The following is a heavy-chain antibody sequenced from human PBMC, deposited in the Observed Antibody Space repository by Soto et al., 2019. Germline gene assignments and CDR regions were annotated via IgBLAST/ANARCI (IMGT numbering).Heavy chain of an antibody. J-gene: IGHJ6*03. CDR1: SGSISSSNW. CDR3: ARVTSGTFDYYYMDV. D-gene: IGHD6-19*01. Sequence: QVQLQESGPGLVKPSGTLSLSCAVSSGSISSSNWWSWVRQPPGKGLEWIGEIYHSGSTNHNPSLKRRLTISVDKSKNQFSLKLSSVTAADTAVYYCARVTSGTFDYYYMDVWGKRTTVTVSS. V-gene: IGHV4-4*02. CDR2: IYHSGST.